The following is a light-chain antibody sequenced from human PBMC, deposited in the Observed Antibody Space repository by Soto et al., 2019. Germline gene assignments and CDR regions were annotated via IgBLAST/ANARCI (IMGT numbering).Light chain of an antibody. CDR1: QSVSS. CDR2: GAS. Sequence: EIVLTQSPGTLSLSPGEGVTLSCRASQSVSSLAWYQQKPGQAPRLLIYGASSRATGIPDRFSGSGSGTDFTLTISRLEPEDFAVYYCQRYANSPPFTFGPGTRLEIK. J-gene: IGKJ5*01. CDR3: QRYANSPPFT. V-gene: IGKV3-20*01.